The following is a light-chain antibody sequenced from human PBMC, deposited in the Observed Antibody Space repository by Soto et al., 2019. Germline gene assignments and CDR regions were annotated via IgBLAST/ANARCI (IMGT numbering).Light chain of an antibody. J-gene: IGKJ5*01. CDR1: HIVSIY. CDR3: QQLSNLPLIP. V-gene: IGKV3-11*01. CDR2: DAS. Sequence: NVLSHSPSTLSLYPRERATLSCRGSHIVSIYLAWYQQRPGQAPRLLIYDASNRATGIPARFSGSGSGTDFTLTISSLEPEDFAVYYCQQLSNLPLIPFGQVRRLEIK.